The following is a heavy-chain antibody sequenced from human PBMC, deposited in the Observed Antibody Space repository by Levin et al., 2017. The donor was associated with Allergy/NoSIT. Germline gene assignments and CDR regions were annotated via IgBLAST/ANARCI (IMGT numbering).Heavy chain of an antibody. D-gene: IGHD3-16*02. CDR2: VHYSGSA. Sequence: SPTLSLTCTVSGGAVSSPDFFWGWVRQPPGKGLEWIGHVHYSGSANHSPSLKSRVAMSVDTSNNRFSLKLNSVTAADTAVYFCTRGAGGNYPPGEWGPGALVTVSS. V-gene: IGHV4-61*08. CDR3: TRGAGGNYPPGE. J-gene: IGHJ4*02. CDR1: GGAVSSPDFF.